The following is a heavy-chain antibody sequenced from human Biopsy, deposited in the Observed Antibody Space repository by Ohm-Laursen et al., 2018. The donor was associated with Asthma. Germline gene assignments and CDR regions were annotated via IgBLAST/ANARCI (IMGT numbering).Heavy chain of an antibody. V-gene: IGHV4-30-2*01. D-gene: IGHD5-24*01. CDR1: GGSISSGGYS. J-gene: IGHJ4*02. CDR2: IYHSGST. Sequence: TLSLTCAVSGGSISSGGYSWSWIRQPPGKGLERIGYIYHSGSTYYNPSLKSRVTIPVDRSKNQFSLKLSSVTAADTAVYYCARVKDGYNFDYWGQGTLVTVSS. CDR3: ARVKDGYNFDY.